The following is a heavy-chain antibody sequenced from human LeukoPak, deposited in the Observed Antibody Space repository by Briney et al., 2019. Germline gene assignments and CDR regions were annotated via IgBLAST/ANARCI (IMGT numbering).Heavy chain of an antibody. CDR2: ISGSGGST. V-gene: IGHV3-23*01. Sequence: PGGSLRLSCAASGFTFSSYAMSWVRQAPGKGLEWVSAISGSGGSTYYADSVKGRFTISRDNSKNTLYLRMNSLRAEDTAVYYCANMGDSSGYFHYFDYWGQGTLVTVSS. J-gene: IGHJ4*02. CDR3: ANMGDSSGYFHYFDY. CDR1: GFTFSSYA. D-gene: IGHD3-22*01.